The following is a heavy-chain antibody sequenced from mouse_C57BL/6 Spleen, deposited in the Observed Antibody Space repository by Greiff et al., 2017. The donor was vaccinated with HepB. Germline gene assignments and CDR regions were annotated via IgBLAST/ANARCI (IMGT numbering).Heavy chain of an antibody. Sequence: QVQLKESGPELVKPGASVKISCKASGYSFTSYYIHWVKQRPGQGLEWIGWIYPGSGNTKYNEKFKGKATLTADTSSSTAYMQLSSLTSEDSAVYYCARWGRGYDWFAYWGQGTLVTVSA. CDR2: IYPGSGNT. V-gene: IGHV1-66*01. D-gene: IGHD2-2*01. CDR3: ARWGRGYDWFAY. J-gene: IGHJ3*01. CDR1: GYSFTSYY.